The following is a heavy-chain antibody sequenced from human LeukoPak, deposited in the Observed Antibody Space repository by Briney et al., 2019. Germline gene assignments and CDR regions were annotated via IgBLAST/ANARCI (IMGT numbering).Heavy chain of an antibody. CDR1: GFTFSSYS. Sequence: GGSLRLSCAASGFTFSSYSMNWVRQAPGKGLEWVSSISSSSSYIYYADSVKGRFTISRDNAKNSLYLQMNSLRAEDTAVYYCARERGNLRFSLEYWGQGTLVTVSS. CDR3: ARERGNLRFSLEY. D-gene: IGHD3-3*01. CDR2: ISSSSSYI. J-gene: IGHJ4*02. V-gene: IGHV3-21*01.